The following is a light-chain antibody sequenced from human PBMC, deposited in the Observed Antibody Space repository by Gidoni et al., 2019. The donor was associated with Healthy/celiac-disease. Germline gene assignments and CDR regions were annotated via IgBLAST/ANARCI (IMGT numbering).Light chain of an antibody. Sequence: QSALTQPASVSGSPGQSITISCTGTSSDVGGYNYVSWYQQHPGKAPKLMIYDVSNRPSGVSNRFSGSKSGNTASLTISGLQAEDEADYYCSSYTSSSPLFGGGTKLTXL. J-gene: IGLJ2*01. CDR3: SSYTSSSPL. V-gene: IGLV2-14*01. CDR2: DVS. CDR1: SSDVGGYNY.